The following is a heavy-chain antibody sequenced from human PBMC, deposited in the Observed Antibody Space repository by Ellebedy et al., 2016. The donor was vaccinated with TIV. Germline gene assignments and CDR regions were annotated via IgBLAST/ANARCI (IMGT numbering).Heavy chain of an antibody. D-gene: IGHD3-16*01. V-gene: IGHV1-69*13. Sequence: SVKVSXXASGGTFSSYAISWVRQAPGQGLEWMGGIIPIFGTANYAQKFQGRVTITADESTSTAYMELSSLRSEDTAVYYCARFEGGSYRAPKAVVLYDYWGQGTLVTVSS. J-gene: IGHJ4*02. CDR3: ARFEGGSYRAPKAVVLYDY. CDR1: GGTFSSYA. CDR2: IIPIFGTA.